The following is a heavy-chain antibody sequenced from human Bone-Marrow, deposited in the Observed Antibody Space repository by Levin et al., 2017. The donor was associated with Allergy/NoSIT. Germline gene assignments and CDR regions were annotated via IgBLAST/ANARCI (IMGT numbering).Heavy chain of an antibody. J-gene: IGHJ3*02. Sequence: GESLKISCKASGYTFTGYYMHWVRQAPGQGLEWMGWINPNSGGTNYAQKFQGRVTMTRDTSISTAYMELSRLRSDDTAVYYCARYGDDAFDIWGQGTMVTVSS. CDR3: ARYGDDAFDI. CDR1: GYTFTGYY. CDR2: INPNSGGT. D-gene: IGHD3-10*01. V-gene: IGHV1-2*02.